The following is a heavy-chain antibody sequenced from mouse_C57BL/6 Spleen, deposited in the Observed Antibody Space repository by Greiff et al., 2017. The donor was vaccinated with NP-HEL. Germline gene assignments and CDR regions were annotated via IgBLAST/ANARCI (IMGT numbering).Heavy chain of an antibody. CDR3: AIAGTVLLRDGAMDY. Sequence: VQLQQSGAELAKPGASVKLSCKASGYTFTSYWMHWVKQRPGRGLEWIGYINPSSGYTKYNQKFKDKATLTADKSSSTAYMQLGSLTYEDSAVYYWAIAGTVLLRDGAMDYWGQGTSVTVSS. CDR2: INPSSGYT. D-gene: IGHD1-1*01. V-gene: IGHV1-7*01. CDR1: GYTFTSYW. J-gene: IGHJ4*01.